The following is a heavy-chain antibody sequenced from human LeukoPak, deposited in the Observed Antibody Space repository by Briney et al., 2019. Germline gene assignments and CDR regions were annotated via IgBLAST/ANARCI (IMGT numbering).Heavy chain of an antibody. CDR1: GFIFNSYN. Sequence: QTGGSLRLSCAASGFIFNSYNMNWVCQAPGKGLEWVSYISSSSSTIYCADSVKGRFTISRDNAKNSLYLQMNSLRVEDTAVYYCARGRGDYWGQGTLVTVSS. D-gene: IGHD5-12*01. V-gene: IGHV3-48*01. CDR3: ARGRGDY. CDR2: ISSSSSTI. J-gene: IGHJ4*02.